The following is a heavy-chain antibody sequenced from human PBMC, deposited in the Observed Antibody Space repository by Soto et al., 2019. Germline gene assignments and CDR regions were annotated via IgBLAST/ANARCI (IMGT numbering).Heavy chain of an antibody. CDR1: GGTFSSYA. D-gene: IGHD3-22*01. V-gene: IGHV1-18*01. Sequence: QVQLVQSGAEVKKPGSSVKVSCKASGGTFSSYAISWVRQAPGQGLEWMGGISAYNGNTNYAQKLQGRVTMTTDTSTSTAYMELRSLRSDDTAVYYCARFDDSSGYSYYFDYWGQGTLVTVSS. J-gene: IGHJ4*02. CDR2: ISAYNGNT. CDR3: ARFDDSSGYSYYFDY.